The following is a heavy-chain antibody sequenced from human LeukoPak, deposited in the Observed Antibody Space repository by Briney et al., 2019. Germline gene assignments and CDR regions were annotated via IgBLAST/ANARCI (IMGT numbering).Heavy chain of an antibody. CDR3: ARRIYTSGWYFDY. J-gene: IGHJ4*02. CDR1: GGSISSSSYY. Sequence: SETLSLTCTVSGGSISSSSYYWGWIRQPPGKGLEWIGSIYYSGSTYYNPSLKSRVTISVDTSKNQFSLKLSSVTAADTAIYYCARRIYTSGWYFDYWGQGTLVTVSP. CDR2: IYYSGST. V-gene: IGHV4-39*01. D-gene: IGHD6-19*01.